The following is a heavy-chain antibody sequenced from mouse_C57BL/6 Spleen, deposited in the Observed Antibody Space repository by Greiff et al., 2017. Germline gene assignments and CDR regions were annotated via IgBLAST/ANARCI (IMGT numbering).Heavy chain of an antibody. D-gene: IGHD1-1*01. CDR1: GYTFTSYG. Sequence: QVQLQQSGAELARPGASVKLSCKASGYTFTSYGISWVKQRTGQGLEWIGEIYPRSGNTYYNEKLKGKATLTADKSSSTAYMELRSLTSEDSAVYFCARGGYYGSSYEYYFDYWGQGTTLTVSS. J-gene: IGHJ2*01. V-gene: IGHV1-81*01. CDR2: IYPRSGNT. CDR3: ARGGYYGSSYEYYFDY.